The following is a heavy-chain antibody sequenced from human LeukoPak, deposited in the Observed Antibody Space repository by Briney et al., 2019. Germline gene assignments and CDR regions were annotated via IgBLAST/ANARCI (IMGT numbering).Heavy chain of an antibody. V-gene: IGHV4-39*07. Sequence: PSETLSLTCTVSGGSISSSSYYWGWIRQPPGKGLEWIGSIYYSGSTNYNPSLKSRVTISVDTSKNQFSLKLSSVTAADTAVYYCARGRKLAPGYSYGYWFDPWGQGTLVTVSS. CDR1: GGSISSSSYY. D-gene: IGHD5-18*01. J-gene: IGHJ5*02. CDR2: IYYSGST. CDR3: ARGRKLAPGYSYGYWFDP.